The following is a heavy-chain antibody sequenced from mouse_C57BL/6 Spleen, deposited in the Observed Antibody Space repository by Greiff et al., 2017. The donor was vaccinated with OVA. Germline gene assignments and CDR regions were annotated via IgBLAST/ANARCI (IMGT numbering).Heavy chain of an antibody. V-gene: IGHV1-52*01. D-gene: IGHD1-1*01. CDR2: IDPSDSET. CDR3: ARVGITFYYFDY. Sequence: QVQLKQPGAELVRPGSSVKLSCKASGYTFTSYWMHWVKQRPIQGLEWIGNIDPSDSETHYNQKFKDKATLTVDKSSSTAYMQLSSLTSEDSAVYYCARVGITFYYFDYWGQGTTLTVSS. CDR1: GYTFTSYW. J-gene: IGHJ2*01.